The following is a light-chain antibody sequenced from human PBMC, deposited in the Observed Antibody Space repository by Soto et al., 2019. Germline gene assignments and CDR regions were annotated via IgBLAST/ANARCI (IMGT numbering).Light chain of an antibody. Sequence: QSALTQPRSVSGSPGQSVTLSCTGTSSDVGGYNFVSWYQHPPGKAPKLMLYDVTNRPSGVPDRFSGSKSDNTASLTISGLQAEDEADYYCCSYAGSDTYVFGTGTKVTVL. CDR3: CSYAGSDTYV. V-gene: IGLV2-11*01. J-gene: IGLJ1*01. CDR1: SSDVGGYNF. CDR2: DVT.